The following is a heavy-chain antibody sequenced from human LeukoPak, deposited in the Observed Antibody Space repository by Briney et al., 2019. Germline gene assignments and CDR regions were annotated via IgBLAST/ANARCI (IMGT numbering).Heavy chain of an antibody. J-gene: IGHJ4*02. CDR1: GFTFSNYA. D-gene: IGHD6-13*01. CDR2: ISGSGYST. V-gene: IGHV3-23*01. Sequence: GESLRLSCAASGFTFSNYAMNWVRQAPGMGLEWVSGISGSGYSTYYADSVEGRFTVSRDISKNTMYLQMNSLRAEDTAVYFCAKDGVATVGYYFDSWGQGTLVTVSS. CDR3: AKDGVATVGYYFDS.